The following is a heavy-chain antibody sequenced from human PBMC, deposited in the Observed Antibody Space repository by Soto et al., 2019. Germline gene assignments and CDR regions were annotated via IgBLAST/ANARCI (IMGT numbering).Heavy chain of an antibody. CDR1: GGTFSSYA. CDR3: ARDLAAAGTGSVLYGMDV. V-gene: IGHV1-69*12. D-gene: IGHD6-13*01. Sequence: QVQLVQSGAEVKKPGSSVKVSCKASGGTFSSYAISWVRQAPGQGLEWMGGIIPIFGTANYAQKFQGRVTITADESTSTAYMELSSLRYEDTAVYYCARDLAAAGTGSVLYGMDVWGQGTTVTVSS. CDR2: IIPIFGTA. J-gene: IGHJ6*02.